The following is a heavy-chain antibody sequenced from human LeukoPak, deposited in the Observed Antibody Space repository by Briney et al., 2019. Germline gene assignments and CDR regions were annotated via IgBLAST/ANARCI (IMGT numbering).Heavy chain of an antibody. Sequence: GESLKISCKGSGYSFTSYWIGWVRQMPGKGLEWMGIIYPGDSDTRYSPSFQGQVTISADKSISTAYLQWSGLKASDTAMYYCARQSHTIFGVVMGGTLDYWGQGTLVTVSS. CDR3: ARQSHTIFGVVMGGTLDY. CDR1: GYSFTSYW. V-gene: IGHV5-51*01. CDR2: IYPGDSDT. J-gene: IGHJ4*02. D-gene: IGHD3-3*01.